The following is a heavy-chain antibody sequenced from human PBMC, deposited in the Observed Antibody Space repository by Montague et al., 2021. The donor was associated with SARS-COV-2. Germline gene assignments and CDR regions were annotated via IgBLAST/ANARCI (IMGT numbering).Heavy chain of an antibody. D-gene: IGHD3-10*01. J-gene: IGHJ4*02. V-gene: IGHV3-74*01. CDR2: VNTDGSYV. CDR3: ARDLFGDKDY. CDR1: GFTFSAYW. Sequence: SLRLSCAASGFTFSAYWMHWVRQAPGKGLLWVSRVNTDGSYVSYADSLKGRFTISRDNAKNMLYLQMNSLTTEDTAVYYCARDLFGDKDYWGQGILVTVSS.